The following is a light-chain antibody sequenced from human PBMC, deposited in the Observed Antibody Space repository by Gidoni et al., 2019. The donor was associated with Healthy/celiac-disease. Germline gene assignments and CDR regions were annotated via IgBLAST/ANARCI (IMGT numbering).Light chain of an antibody. V-gene: IGKV3-11*01. CDR2: DAS. CDR3: QQRSNWPWT. J-gene: IGKJ1*01. CDR1: QSVSSY. Sequence: EIVLTQSPATLSFSPGERATLSCRASQSVSSYLAWYQQKPGQAPRLLIYDASNRATGIPARFSGSGSGTDFTLTISSLEPEDFAVYYCQQRSNWPWTFXXXTKVEIK.